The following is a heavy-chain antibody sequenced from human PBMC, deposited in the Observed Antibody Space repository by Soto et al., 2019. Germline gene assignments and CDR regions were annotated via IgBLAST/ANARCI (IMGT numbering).Heavy chain of an antibody. V-gene: IGHV6-1*01. D-gene: IGHD6-19*01. Sequence: QVQLQQSGPGLVKPSQTLSLTCAISGDSVSSNSAAWNWIRQSPSRGLEWLGRTYYRSKWYNDYAVTVKSRITNNPDTTKNQFCLQLNSVTPEDTAVYYCARVGGYSSGWTPLYFDYWGQGTLVTVSS. J-gene: IGHJ4*02. CDR1: GDSVSSNSAA. CDR2: TYYRSKWYN. CDR3: ARVGGYSSGWTPLYFDY.